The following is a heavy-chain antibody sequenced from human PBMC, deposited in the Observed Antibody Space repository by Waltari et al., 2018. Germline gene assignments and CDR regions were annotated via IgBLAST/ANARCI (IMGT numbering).Heavy chain of an antibody. J-gene: IGHJ4*02. V-gene: IGHV3-48*02. CDR3: ARGLGDYTY. D-gene: IGHD4-17*01. Sequence: EVQLVESGGGLVQWGGSLRLSCAASGFNFSTYSMNWVRQAPGKGLEWISYIKSTGSTIHYADSVKGRFTISRDNAKNSLYLQMNSLRDEDTAVYYCARGLGDYTYWGQGTLVTVSS. CDR2: IKSTGSTI. CDR1: GFNFSTYS.